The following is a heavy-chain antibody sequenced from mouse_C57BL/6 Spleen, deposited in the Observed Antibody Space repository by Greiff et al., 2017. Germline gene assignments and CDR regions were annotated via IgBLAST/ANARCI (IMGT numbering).Heavy chain of an antibody. CDR1: GYAFSSYW. D-gene: IGHD2-4*01. Sequence: VQLQQSGAELVKPGASVKISCKASGYAFSSYWMNWVKQRPGKGLEWIGQIYPGDGDTNYNGKFKGKATLTADKSSSPAYMQLISLTSEDSAVYFCARGGYDYADAMDYWGQGTSVTVSS. V-gene: IGHV1-80*01. CDR3: ARGGYDYADAMDY. CDR2: IYPGDGDT. J-gene: IGHJ4*01.